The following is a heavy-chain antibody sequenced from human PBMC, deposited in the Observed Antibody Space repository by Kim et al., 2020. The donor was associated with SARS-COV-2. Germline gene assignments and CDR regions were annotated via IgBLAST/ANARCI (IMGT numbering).Heavy chain of an antibody. CDR2: ISWDGGST. CDR1: GFTFADYT. V-gene: IGHV3-43*01. J-gene: IGHJ4*02. Sequence: GGSLRLSCAASGFTFADYTMHWVRQAPGKGLEWVSLISWDGGSTYYADSVKGRFTISRDNSKNSLYLQMNSLRTEDTALYYCAKDAPGSYFDYWGQGTLVTVSS. D-gene: IGHD3-10*01. CDR3: AKDAPGSYFDY.